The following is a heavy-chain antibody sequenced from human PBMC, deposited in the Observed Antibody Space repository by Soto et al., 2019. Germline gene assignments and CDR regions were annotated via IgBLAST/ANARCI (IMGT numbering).Heavy chain of an antibody. CDR1: GFTVSSNY. V-gene: IGHV3-53*01. Sequence: PGGSLRLSCAAAGFTVSSNYMSWVRQAPGKGLEWVSVIYSGGSTYYADSVKGRFTISRDNSKNTLYLQMNSLRAEDTAVYYCARGLSSSWEEYYFDYWGQGTLVTVSS. CDR2: IYSGGST. CDR3: ARGLSSSWEEYYFDY. D-gene: IGHD6-13*01. J-gene: IGHJ4*02.